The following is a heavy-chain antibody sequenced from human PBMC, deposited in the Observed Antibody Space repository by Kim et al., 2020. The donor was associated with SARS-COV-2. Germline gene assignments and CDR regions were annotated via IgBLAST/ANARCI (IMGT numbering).Heavy chain of an antibody. D-gene: IGHD6-19*01. V-gene: IGHV3-33*06. J-gene: IGHJ5*02. CDR3: AKGADSSGSNWFDP. Sequence: ADSVKGRFTISRDNSKNTLYLQMNSLRAEDTAVYYCAKGADSSGSNWFDPWGQGTLVTVSS.